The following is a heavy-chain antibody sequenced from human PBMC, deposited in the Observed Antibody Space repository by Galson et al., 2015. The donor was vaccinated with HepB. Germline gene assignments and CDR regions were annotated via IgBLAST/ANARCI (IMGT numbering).Heavy chain of an antibody. CDR2: ISAYNGNT. J-gene: IGHJ4*02. D-gene: IGHD3-10*01. Sequence: SVKVSCKASGYTFTSYGISWVRQAPGQGLEWMGWISAYNGNTNYAQKLQGRVTMTTDTSTSTAYMELRSLRSDDTAVYYCARDRRYYYGSGSYYQTFDYWGQGTLVTVSS. CDR3: ARDRRYYYGSGSYYQTFDY. CDR1: GYTFTSYG. V-gene: IGHV1-18*01.